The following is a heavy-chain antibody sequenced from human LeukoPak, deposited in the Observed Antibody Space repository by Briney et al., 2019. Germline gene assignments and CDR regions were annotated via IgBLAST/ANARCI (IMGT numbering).Heavy chain of an antibody. Sequence: SGGSLRLSCAASGXTFSSYAVSWVRQAPGKELEWVSAISDSGSSTYYADFVKGRFTISRDNSKNTLFLQIHSLRAEDTATYYCAKHYGSGTYYNYFTYWGQGTLVSVSS. CDR1: GXTFSSYA. CDR2: ISDSGSST. D-gene: IGHD3-10*01. J-gene: IGHJ4*02. V-gene: IGHV3-23*01. CDR3: AKHYGSGTYYNYFTY.